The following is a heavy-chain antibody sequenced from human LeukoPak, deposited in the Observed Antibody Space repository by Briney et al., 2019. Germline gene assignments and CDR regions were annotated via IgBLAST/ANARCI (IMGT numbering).Heavy chain of an antibody. J-gene: IGHJ4*02. CDR3: ARGATGFDY. CDR1: GFTFSSYN. Sequence: HSGGPLRLSCAASGFTFSSYNMNWVRQAPGKGLEWVSYISSRSSAIYYADSVKGRFTISRDNAKSSLYLQMNSLRDEDTAVYYCARGATGFDYWGQGTLVTVSS. CDR2: ISSRSSAI. D-gene: IGHD3-16*01. V-gene: IGHV3-48*02.